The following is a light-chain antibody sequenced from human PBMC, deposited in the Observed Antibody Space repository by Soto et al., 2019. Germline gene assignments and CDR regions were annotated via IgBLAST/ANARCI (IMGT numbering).Light chain of an antibody. J-gene: IGLJ1*01. V-gene: IGLV2-23*02. CDR1: SSDVGNFRL. Sequence: QSALAQPASVSGSPGQSITISCTGTSSDVGNFRLVSWYQQHPGKVPKLVMFEVSKRPSWVSNRLSGSKSGNTASLTISGLQAEDEADYYCCSYADSNTYVFGSETKLTVL. CDR3: CSYADSNTYV. CDR2: EVS.